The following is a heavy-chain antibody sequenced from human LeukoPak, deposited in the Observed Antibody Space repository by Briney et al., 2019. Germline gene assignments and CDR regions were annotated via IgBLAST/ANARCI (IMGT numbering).Heavy chain of an antibody. Sequence: GGSLRLSCEAPGFSFTNTWMSWVGRAQGKGLEWVGRVKSKADDGTTDYAAPVQGRFTISRDDSKNTLSLQMNSLKAEDTAVYYCATEGGSGSYYGDDAFDMWGQGTMVTVSS. V-gene: IGHV3-15*01. CDR1: GFSFTNTW. CDR2: VKSKADDGTT. CDR3: ATEGGSGSYYGDDAFDM. J-gene: IGHJ3*02. D-gene: IGHD3-10*01.